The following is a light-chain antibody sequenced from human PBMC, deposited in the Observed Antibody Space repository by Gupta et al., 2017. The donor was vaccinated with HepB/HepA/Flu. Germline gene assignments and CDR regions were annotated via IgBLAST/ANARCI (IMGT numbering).Light chain of an antibody. CDR1: QSVSYRY. CDR2: GAS. J-gene: IGKJ1*01. CDR3: QQYGSSSWT. Sequence: EIVLTQSPGTLYLSPGERATLPCRASQSVSYRYLTWYQQKPGQAPRLLIYGASNRATGIPDRFSGSGSDTDFTLTISRLEPEDFAVYYCQQYGSSSWTFGQGTKVEI. V-gene: IGKV3-20*01.